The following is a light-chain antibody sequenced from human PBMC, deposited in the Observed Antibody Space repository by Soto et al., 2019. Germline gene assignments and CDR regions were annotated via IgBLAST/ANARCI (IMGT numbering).Light chain of an antibody. CDR3: QQTYKTPRT. CDR2: AAS. V-gene: IGKV1-39*01. CDR1: QNIGRY. Sequence: DLQMTQTTSSLSASVADRVTITCRAIQNIGRYLAWYQQQPGKAPNLLIYAASTLQSGVPSRFSGSGSGTDFTLTISSLQPDDFATYYCQQTYKTPRTFGQGTKVEIK. J-gene: IGKJ2*01.